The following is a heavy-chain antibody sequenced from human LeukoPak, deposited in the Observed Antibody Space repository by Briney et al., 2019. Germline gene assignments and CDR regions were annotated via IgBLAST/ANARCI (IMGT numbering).Heavy chain of an antibody. CDR3: ARARLRNVLLGGY. CDR1: GFTFSSYG. V-gene: IGHV3-33*01. Sequence: ERSLRLSCAASGFTFSSYGMHWVRQAPGKGLEWVAVIWYDGSNKYYADSVKGRFTISRDNSKNTLYLQMNSLRAEDTAVYYCARARLRNVLLGGYWGQGTLVTVSS. D-gene: IGHD3-10*01. J-gene: IGHJ4*02. CDR2: IWYDGSNK.